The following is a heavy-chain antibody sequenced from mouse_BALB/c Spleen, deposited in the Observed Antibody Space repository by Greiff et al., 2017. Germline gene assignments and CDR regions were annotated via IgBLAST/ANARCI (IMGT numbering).Heavy chain of an antibody. CDR3: ARGGTDY. V-gene: IGHV1-54*01. D-gene: IGHD3-3*01. CDR2: INPGSGGT. J-gene: IGHJ2*01. Sequence: VKLQESGAELVRPGTSVKVSCKASGYAFTNYLIEWVKQRPGQGLEWIGVINPGSGGTNYNEKFKGKATLTADKSSSTAYMQLSSLTSDDSAVYFCARGGTDYWGQGTTLTVSA. CDR1: GYAFTNYL.